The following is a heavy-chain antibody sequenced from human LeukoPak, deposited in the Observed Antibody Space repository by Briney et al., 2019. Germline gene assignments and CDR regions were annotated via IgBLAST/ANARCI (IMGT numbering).Heavy chain of an antibody. CDR2: IKSKTDGGTT. V-gene: IGHV3-15*01. Sequence: WGSLTLSCAASGFTFSNAWWSWVRQAPGKGLEWVGHIKSKTDGGTTDYPATVKGKFAISREDSEITLFLQIDSVKTEDTSVYVCTTDTLRGYYSCGMDVWGQGTTVSVSS. J-gene: IGHJ6*01. CDR1: GFTFSNAW. CDR3: TTDTLRGYYSCGMDV. D-gene: IGHD3-22*01.